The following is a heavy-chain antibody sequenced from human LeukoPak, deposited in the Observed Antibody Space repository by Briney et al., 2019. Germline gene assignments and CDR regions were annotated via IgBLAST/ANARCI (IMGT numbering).Heavy chain of an antibody. V-gene: IGHV3-53*01. CDR3: ARGTSYYDSSGYSD. CDR2: IYSGGST. CDR1: GFTLSSNY. Sequence: GGALRLSCAASGFTLSSNYMSWGRQAPGEGGEGGSVIYSGGSTYYSDSVTGRCTISRDNSKNTLYLQMNILRAEHTAVYYCARGTSYYDSSGYSDWGQGTLVTVSS. D-gene: IGHD3-22*01. J-gene: IGHJ4*02.